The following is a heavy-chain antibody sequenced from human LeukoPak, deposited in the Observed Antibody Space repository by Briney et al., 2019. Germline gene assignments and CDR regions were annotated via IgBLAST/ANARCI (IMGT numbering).Heavy chain of an antibody. CDR3: ARDVGGQLNYFDY. Sequence: ASVNVSCKASGYTFTGYYMHWVRQAPGQGLEWMGWINPNSGGTNYAQKFQGRVTMTRDTSISTAYMELSRLRSDDTAVYYCARDVGGQLNYFDYWGQGTLVTVSS. D-gene: IGHD6-6*01. CDR2: INPNSGGT. CDR1: GYTFTGYY. V-gene: IGHV1-2*02. J-gene: IGHJ4*02.